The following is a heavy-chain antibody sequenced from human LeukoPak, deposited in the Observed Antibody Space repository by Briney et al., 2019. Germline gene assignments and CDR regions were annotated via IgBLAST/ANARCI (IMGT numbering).Heavy chain of an antibody. CDR1: GFTFSSYA. Sequence: GGSLRLSCAASGFTFSSYAMSWVRQAPGKGLEWVSAISGSGGSTYYADSVKGRFTISRDNSKNTLYLQMNSLGAEDTAVYYCAKDYDSSGYPWVFDYWGQGTLVTVSS. D-gene: IGHD3-22*01. J-gene: IGHJ4*02. V-gene: IGHV3-23*01. CDR3: AKDYDSSGYPWVFDY. CDR2: ISGSGGST.